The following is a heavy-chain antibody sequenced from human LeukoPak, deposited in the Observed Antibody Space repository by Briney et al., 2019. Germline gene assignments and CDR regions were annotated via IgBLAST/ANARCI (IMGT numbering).Heavy chain of an antibody. V-gene: IGHV1-2*02. CDR3: ARARGVIVDYGMDV. Sequence: ASVKVSCKASGYTFTGYYMHWVRQAPGQGLEWMGWINPNSGGTNYAQKFQGRVTMTRDTSISTAYMELSRLRSDDTAVYYCARARGVIVDYGMDVWGQGTTVTVSS. J-gene: IGHJ6*02. D-gene: IGHD3-10*01. CDR2: INPNSGGT. CDR1: GYTFTGYY.